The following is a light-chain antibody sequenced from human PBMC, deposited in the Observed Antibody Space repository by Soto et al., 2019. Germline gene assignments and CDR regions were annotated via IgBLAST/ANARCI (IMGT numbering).Light chain of an antibody. CDR3: QQYGSSPLFT. Sequence: EIVLTQSPGTLSLSPGERATLSCRASQSVSSSYLAWYQQKPGQAPMLLIYGASSRATGIPDRFSGSGSGTDFTLTIRRLEPEDFAVYYCQQYGSSPLFTFGKGTKLEIK. CDR2: GAS. J-gene: IGKJ2*01. CDR1: QSVSSSY. V-gene: IGKV3-20*01.